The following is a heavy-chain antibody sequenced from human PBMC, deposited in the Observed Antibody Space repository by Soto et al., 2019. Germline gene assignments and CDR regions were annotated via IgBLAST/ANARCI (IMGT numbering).Heavy chain of an antibody. CDR1: GGSISGGDSY. V-gene: IGHV4-30-4*01. D-gene: IGHD1-26*01. Sequence: QVQRQEPGPGLLKPSQPLSLPGTVSGGSISGGDSYWGWIARPPGKGLEWIGYIYYSGSTYYNPSLKSRVTISVDTSKNQFSLKLSSVTAADTAVYYCARTVQEVGAFDIWGQGTMVTVSS. CDR2: IYYSGST. CDR3: ARTVQEVGAFDI. J-gene: IGHJ3*02.